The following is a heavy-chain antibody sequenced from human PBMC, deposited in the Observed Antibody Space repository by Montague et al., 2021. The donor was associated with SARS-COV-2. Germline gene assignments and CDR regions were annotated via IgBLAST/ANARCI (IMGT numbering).Heavy chain of an antibody. J-gene: IGHJ6*02. CDR1: GGFISSSY. CDR2: IYHSGNT. V-gene: IGHV4-59*12. CDR3: ARENFSFYGMDV. Sequence: SETLSLTCTVPGGFISSSYWSWIRQPPGKGLEWIGYIYHSGNTNYNPSLKSRVTISIDTSMNQFSLKVSSVTAADTAVYYCARENFSFYGMDVWGQGTTVTVSS.